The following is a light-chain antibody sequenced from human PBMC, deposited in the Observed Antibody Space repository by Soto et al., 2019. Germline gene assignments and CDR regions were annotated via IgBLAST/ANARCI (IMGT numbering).Light chain of an antibody. V-gene: IGLV2-11*01. CDR2: DVS. J-gene: IGLJ2*01. Sequence: QSALTQPRSVSGYPGQSVTISCTGTSSDVGGYNYVSWYQQHPGKAPKLMIYDVSKRPSGVPDRFSGSKSGNTASLTISGLQAEYEADYYCCSYAGSYTLVFGGGTKLTVL. CDR1: SSDVGGYNY. CDR3: CSYAGSYTLV.